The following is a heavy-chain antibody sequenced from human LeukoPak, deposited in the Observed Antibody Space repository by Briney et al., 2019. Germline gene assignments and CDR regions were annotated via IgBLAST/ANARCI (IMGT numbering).Heavy chain of an antibody. J-gene: IGHJ4*02. V-gene: IGHV4-34*01. CDR1: GGSCSGYY. CDR3: ARVSTYYYGSGTLGY. Sequence: SETLSLKCAVYGGSCSGYYWRFIRQPPGKALFFIGEINHSGSTNYNPSLKSRVTISVDTSKNQFSLKLSSVTAADTAVYYCARVSTYYYGSGTLGYWGQGTLVTVSS. D-gene: IGHD3-10*01. CDR2: INHSGST.